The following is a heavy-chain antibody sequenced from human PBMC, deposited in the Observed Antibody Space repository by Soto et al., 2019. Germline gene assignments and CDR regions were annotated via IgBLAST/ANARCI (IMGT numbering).Heavy chain of an antibody. Sequence: PSETLSLTCTVSGGSISSGGYYWSWIRQHPGKGLEWIGYIYYSGSTYYNPSLKSRVTISVDTSKNQFSLKLSSVTAADTAVYYCARDYRWGSGYYDPYYGMDVWGQGTTVTVSS. J-gene: IGHJ6*02. V-gene: IGHV4-31*02. CDR2: IYYSGST. CDR3: ARDYRWGSGYYDPYYGMDV. CDR1: GGSISSGGYY. D-gene: IGHD3-3*01.